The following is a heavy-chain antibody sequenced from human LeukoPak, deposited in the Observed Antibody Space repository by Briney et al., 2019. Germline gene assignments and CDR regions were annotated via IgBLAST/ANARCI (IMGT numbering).Heavy chain of an antibody. D-gene: IGHD5-12*01. V-gene: IGHV4-61*02. CDR2: IYTSGST. J-gene: IGHJ6*03. CDR3: ATEDGPKKVATYLDYYYYMDV. Sequence: SQTLSLTCTVSGGSISSGSYYWSWIRQPAGKGLEWIGRIYTSGSTNYNPSLKSRVTISVDTSKNQFSLKLSSVTAADTAVYYCATEDGPKKVATYLDYYYYMDVWGKGTTVTISS. CDR1: GGSISSGSYY.